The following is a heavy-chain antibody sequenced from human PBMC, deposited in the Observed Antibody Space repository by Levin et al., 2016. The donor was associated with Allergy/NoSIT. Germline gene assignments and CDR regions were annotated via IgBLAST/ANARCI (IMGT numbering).Heavy chain of an antibody. CDR2: TASSSSYT. CDR1: GFLVSNYR. CDR3: VRDLRDRNYGFYGFDV. D-gene: IGHD3-16*01. Sequence: GESLKISCAASGFLVSNYRMTWFRQAPGRGLEVVSSTASSSSYTYYTDSVKGRFTISRDNARNSVHLQLNSLRVEDTAVYYCVRDLRDRNYGFYGFDVWGQGTMVTVSS. V-gene: IGHV3-21*01. J-gene: IGHJ3*01.